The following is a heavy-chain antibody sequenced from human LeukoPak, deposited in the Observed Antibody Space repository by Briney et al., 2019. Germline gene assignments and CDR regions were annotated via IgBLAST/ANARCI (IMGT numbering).Heavy chain of an antibody. CDR1: GYSFTGYY. Sequence: ASVKVSCKASGYSFTGYYIHWVRQAPGHGLEWMGWINPKSGGTNYAQKFQGRVTMTRDTSISAAYMELSRLRSDDTAVFYCACRSTSSSAYYWGQGTLVTVSS. CDR3: ACRSTSSSAYY. J-gene: IGHJ4*02. CDR2: INPKSGGT. D-gene: IGHD6-13*01. V-gene: IGHV1-2*02.